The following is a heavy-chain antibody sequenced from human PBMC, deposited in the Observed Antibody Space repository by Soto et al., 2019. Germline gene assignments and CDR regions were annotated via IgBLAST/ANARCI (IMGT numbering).Heavy chain of an antibody. D-gene: IGHD2-2*01. CDR2: TYYRSRWYY. Sequence: SQTLSLTCAISGDSVSSNSVVWNWVRQSPSRGLEWLGRTYYRSRWYYEYAMSVQSRIAINPDTSKNQFSLQLNSVTPEDTAVYYCARGAFIVSPSTSAFDPWGQGTLVTVSS. V-gene: IGHV6-1*01. CDR1: GDSVSSNSVV. J-gene: IGHJ5*02. CDR3: ARGAFIVSPSTSAFDP.